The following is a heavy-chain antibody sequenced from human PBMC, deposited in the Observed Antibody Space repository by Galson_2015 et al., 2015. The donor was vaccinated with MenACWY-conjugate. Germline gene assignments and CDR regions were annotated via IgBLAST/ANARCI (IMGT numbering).Heavy chain of an antibody. V-gene: IGHV3-15*01. CDR2: IKSQTDGGKI. Sequence: SLRLSCAGSAFTFSNAYMSWVRQAPGKGLEWVGRIKSQTDGGKIDYAAPVKGRFTISRDDSKNTLYLQMNSLKIEDTAVYCCTTHKPDSWGGLLFHFYMDVWGKGTTVTVS. D-gene: IGHD2-21*01. J-gene: IGHJ6*03. CDR1: AFTFSNAY. CDR3: TTHKPDSWGGLLFHFYMDV.